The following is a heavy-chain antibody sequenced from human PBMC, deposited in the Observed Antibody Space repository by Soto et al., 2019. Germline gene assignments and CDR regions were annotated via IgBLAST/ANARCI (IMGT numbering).Heavy chain of an antibody. J-gene: IGHJ4*02. CDR3: ARGYCSGGSCYSQYYFDY. D-gene: IGHD2-15*01. CDR2: IIPIFGTA. CDR1: GGTFSSYA. Sequence: QVQLVQSGAEVKKPGSSVKVSCKASGGTFSSYAISWVRQAPGQGPEWMGGIIPIFGTANYAQKFQGRVTITADESTSTAYMELSSLRSEDTAVYYCARGYCSGGSCYSQYYFDYWGQGTLVTVSS. V-gene: IGHV1-69*12.